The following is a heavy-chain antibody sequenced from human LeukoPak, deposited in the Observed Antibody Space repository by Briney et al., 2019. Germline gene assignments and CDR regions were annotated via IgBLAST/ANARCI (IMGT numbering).Heavy chain of an antibody. CDR2: IKQDGSEK. Sequence: GGSLRLSCAASGFTFSSYSMNWVRQAPGKGLEWVANIKQDGSEKYYVDSVKGRFTISRDNAKNSLYLQMNSLRAEDTAVYYCAREGWTTVTSIGSYYYGMDVWGQGTTVTVSS. D-gene: IGHD4-17*01. CDR1: GFTFSSYS. CDR3: AREGWTTVTSIGSYYYGMDV. J-gene: IGHJ6*02. V-gene: IGHV3-7*01.